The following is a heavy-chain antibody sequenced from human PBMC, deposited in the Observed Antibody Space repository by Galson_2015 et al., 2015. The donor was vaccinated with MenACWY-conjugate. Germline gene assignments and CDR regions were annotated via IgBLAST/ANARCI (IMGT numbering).Heavy chain of an antibody. CDR3: ARDLGFYCSRNDCYSPY. D-gene: IGHD2-2*01. Sequence: SLRLSCAASGFIFNNYWMSWVRQVPGKGLEWVANIKQDGSEKYYVDSVRGRFTISRDNAKNSLYLRMNSLRAEDTAVYYCARDLGFYCSRNDCYSPYWGQGTLVTVSS. V-gene: IGHV3-7*03. J-gene: IGHJ4*02. CDR2: IKQDGSEK. CDR1: GFIFNNYW.